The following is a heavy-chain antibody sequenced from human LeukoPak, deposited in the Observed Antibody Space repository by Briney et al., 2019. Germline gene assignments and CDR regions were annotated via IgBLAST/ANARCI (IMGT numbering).Heavy chain of an antibody. Sequence: SETLSLTCTVSGGSISSYYWSWIRQPPGKGLEWIGYIYYSGSTNYNPSLKSRVTISVDPSKTQFSLKLSSVTAADTAVYYCAREGSSGYSDYWGQGTLVTVSS. CDR3: AREGSSGYSDY. CDR1: GGSISSYY. J-gene: IGHJ4*02. V-gene: IGHV4-59*01. CDR2: IYYSGST. D-gene: IGHD3-22*01.